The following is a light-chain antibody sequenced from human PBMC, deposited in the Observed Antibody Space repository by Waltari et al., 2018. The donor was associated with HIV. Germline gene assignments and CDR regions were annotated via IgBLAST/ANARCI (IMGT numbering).Light chain of an antibody. J-gene: IGLJ3*02. V-gene: IGLV2-14*03. CDR2: DVT. CDR3: SSYVGSSTSWL. Sequence: QSALTQPASVSGSPGQSIVISCTGSSYDVGYSHYVSRYQQHPGKVPKLVIYDVTSRPSGVSNRFSGSKSGNTASLTISGLRADDEADYYCSSYVGSSTSWLFGGGTKLTV. CDR1: SYDVGYSHY.